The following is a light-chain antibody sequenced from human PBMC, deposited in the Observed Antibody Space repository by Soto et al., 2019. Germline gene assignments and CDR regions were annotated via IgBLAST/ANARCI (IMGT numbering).Light chain of an antibody. CDR3: QQYDVPPLL. CDR2: DAS. CDR1: RDIAHY. J-gene: IGKJ4*01. V-gene: IGKV1-33*01. Sequence: DIQLTQSPSSLSASVGDRITITCQASRDIAHYLSWYQQKPGKAPQLLVYDASKLQTGVPSRFSGGASGTHFTCPISSLQPEDVAIYCCQQYDVPPLLFSGGTKGQFK.